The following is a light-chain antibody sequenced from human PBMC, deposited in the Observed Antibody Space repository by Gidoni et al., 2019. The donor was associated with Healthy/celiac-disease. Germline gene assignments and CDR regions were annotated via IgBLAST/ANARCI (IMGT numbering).Light chain of an antibody. CDR1: QSVLYSSNNKNY. CDR3: QQYYSTPVT. J-gene: IGKJ4*01. V-gene: IGKV4-1*01. CDR2: WAS. Sequence: DIVMTPSSDSLAVSLGERATINCKSSQSVLYSSNNKNYLAWYQQKPGQPPKLLIYWASTRESGVPDRFSGSGSGTDFTLTISSLQAEDVAVYYCQQYYSTPVTFGGGTKVEIK.